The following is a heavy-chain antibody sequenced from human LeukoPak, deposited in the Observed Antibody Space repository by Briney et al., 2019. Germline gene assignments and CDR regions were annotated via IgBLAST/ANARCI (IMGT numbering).Heavy chain of an antibody. Sequence: GASVKVSCKVSGYTLTELSMHWVRQAPGKGLEWMGGFDPEDGETIYAQKFQGRVTMTEDTSTDTAYMELSSLRSEDTAVYYCAMSEDILTGSPYYYYGMDVWGKGTTVTVSS. J-gene: IGHJ6*04. D-gene: IGHD3-9*01. CDR2: FDPEDGET. CDR1: GYTLTELS. CDR3: AMSEDILTGSPYYYYGMDV. V-gene: IGHV1-24*01.